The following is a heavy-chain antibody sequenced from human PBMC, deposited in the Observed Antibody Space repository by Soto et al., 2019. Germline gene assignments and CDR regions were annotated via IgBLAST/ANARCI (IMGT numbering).Heavy chain of an antibody. D-gene: IGHD3-3*01. V-gene: IGHV4-4*07. CDR3: ASDHPDFWSGYYDY. CDR1: GGSISSYY. Sequence: SETLSLTCTVSGGSISSYYWSWIRQPAGKGREWIGRIYTSGSTNYNPSLKSRVTMSVDTSRNQFSLKLSSVTAADTAVYYCASDHPDFWSGYYDYWGQGTRVSSPQ. CDR2: IYTSGST. J-gene: IGHJ4*02.